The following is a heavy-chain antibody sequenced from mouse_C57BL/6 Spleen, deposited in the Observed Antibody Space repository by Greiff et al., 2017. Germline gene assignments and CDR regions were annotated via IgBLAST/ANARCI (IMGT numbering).Heavy chain of an antibody. Sequence: EVKLVESGEGLVKPGGSLKLSCAASGFTFSSYAMSWVRQTPEKRLEWVAYISSGGDYIYYADTVKGRFTISRDNARNTLYLQMSSLKSEDTAMYYWTRGADYAWFAYWGQGTLVTVSA. V-gene: IGHV5-9-1*02. D-gene: IGHD2-4*01. CDR3: TRGADYAWFAY. J-gene: IGHJ3*01. CDR1: GFTFSSYA. CDR2: ISSGGDYI.